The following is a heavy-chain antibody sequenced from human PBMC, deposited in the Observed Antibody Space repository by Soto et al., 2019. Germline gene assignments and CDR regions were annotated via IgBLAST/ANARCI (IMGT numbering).Heavy chain of an antibody. V-gene: IGHV3-23*01. J-gene: IGHJ4*02. CDR1: GFTFSSYA. CDR3: AKAVEMATISPFDY. D-gene: IGHD5-12*01. CDR2: ISGSGGST. Sequence: GSLRLSCAASGFTFSSYAMSWVRQAPGKGLEWVPAISGSGGSTYYADSVKGRFTISRDNSKNTLYLQMNSLRAEDTAVYYCAKAVEMATISPFDYWGQGTLVTVSS.